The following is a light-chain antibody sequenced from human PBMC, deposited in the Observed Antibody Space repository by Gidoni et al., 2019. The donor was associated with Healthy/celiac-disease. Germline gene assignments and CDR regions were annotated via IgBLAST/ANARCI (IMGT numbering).Light chain of an antibody. CDR3: QQYNNWPRGT. V-gene: IGKV3-15*01. CDR1: QSVSSN. J-gene: IGKJ2*01. CDR2: GAS. Sequence: ELVMTQSPATLSVSPGERATLSCRASQSVSSNLAWYQQKPGQAPRLLIYGASTRATGIPARFSGSGSGTEFTLTISRLQSEDFAVYYCQQYNNWPRGTFGQGTKLEIK.